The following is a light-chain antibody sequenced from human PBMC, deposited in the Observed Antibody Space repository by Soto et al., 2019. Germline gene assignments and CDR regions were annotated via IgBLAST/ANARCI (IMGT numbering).Light chain of an antibody. V-gene: IGKV1-5*03. CDR1: QSISSW. CDR3: QQYDTYWT. Sequence: IQRTQTNSTLSSSVGDRVTITCRASQSISSWLAWYQQKPGKAPKLLIYKASSLESGVPSRFSGSGSGTEFTLTISSLQPDDFATYYCQQYDTYWTFGQGT. CDR2: KAS. J-gene: IGKJ1*01.